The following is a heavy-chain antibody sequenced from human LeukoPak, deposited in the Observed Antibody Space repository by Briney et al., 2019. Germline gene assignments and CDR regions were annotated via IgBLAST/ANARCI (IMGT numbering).Heavy chain of an antibody. CDR3: AKDQRSTGYYLDY. J-gene: IGHJ4*02. CDR1: GFTFRSYG. D-gene: IGHD3-22*01. Sequence: GGSLRLSCAASGFTFRSYGMHWVRQAPGKGLEWVAGIWYDGSNKYYTDSVKGRFTISRDNSKNTLYLQMNSLRAEDTSLYYCAKDQRSTGYYLDYWGQRTLVTVSS. V-gene: IGHV3-33*06. CDR2: IWYDGSNK.